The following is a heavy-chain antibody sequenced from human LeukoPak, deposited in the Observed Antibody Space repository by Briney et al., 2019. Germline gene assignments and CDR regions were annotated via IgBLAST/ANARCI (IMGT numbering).Heavy chain of an antibody. CDR2: INPSGGST. CDR1: GYTFTSYY. CDR3: ARGGYCSGGSCYITPYYYYGMDV. Sequence: ASVKVSCKASGYTFTSYYMHWVRQAPGQGLEWMGIINPSGGSTSYAQKFQGRVTMTRDTSTSTVYMELSSLRSEDTAVYYCARGGYCSGGSCYITPYYYYGMDVWGQGTTVTVSS. J-gene: IGHJ6*02. V-gene: IGHV1-46*01. D-gene: IGHD2-15*01.